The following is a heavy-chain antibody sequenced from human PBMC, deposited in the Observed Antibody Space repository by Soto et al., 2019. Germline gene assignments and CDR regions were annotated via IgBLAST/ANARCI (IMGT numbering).Heavy chain of an antibody. J-gene: IGHJ4*02. CDR2: ISGSGGST. CDR1: RFTFSSYA. D-gene: IGHD3-22*01. V-gene: IGHV3-23*01. Sequence: EVQLLESGGGLVQPGGSPRLSCAASRFTFSSYAMSWVRQAPGKGLEWVSAISGSGGSTYYADSVKGRFTISRDNSKNTLYLQMNSLRAEDTAVYYCAKSRAGYYDSSGYPFPFDYWGQGTLVTVSS. CDR3: AKSRAGYYDSSGYPFPFDY.